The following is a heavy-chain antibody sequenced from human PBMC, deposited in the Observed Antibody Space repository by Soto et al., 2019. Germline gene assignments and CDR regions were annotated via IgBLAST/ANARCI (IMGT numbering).Heavy chain of an antibody. V-gene: IGHV4-39*02. CDR3: ARLVVVAPVANA. Sequence: SETLSLTCSVSGGSINYNSYYWGWIRQPPGKGLEWVGGIFYTGTTYYSPSLKDRVTISVDTSKNSFSLNLTTVTAADTAVYFCARLVVVAPVANAWGQGTLVTVSS. D-gene: IGHD2-15*01. CDR1: GGSINYNSYY. J-gene: IGHJ5*02. CDR2: IFYTGTT.